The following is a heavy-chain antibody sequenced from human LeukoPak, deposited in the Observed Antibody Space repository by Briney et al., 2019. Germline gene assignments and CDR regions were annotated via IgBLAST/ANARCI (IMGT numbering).Heavy chain of an antibody. CDR1: GGSISSGGYY. CDR2: IYYSGST. CDR3: ARGRYCSSTSCYPSYYFDY. Sequence: SETLSLTCTVSGGSISSGGYYWSWIRQHPGKGLECIGYIYYSGSTYYNPSLKSRVTISVDTSKNQFSLKLSSVTAADTAVYYCARGRYCSSTSCYPSYYFDYWGQGTLVTVSS. J-gene: IGHJ4*02. D-gene: IGHD2-2*01. V-gene: IGHV4-31*03.